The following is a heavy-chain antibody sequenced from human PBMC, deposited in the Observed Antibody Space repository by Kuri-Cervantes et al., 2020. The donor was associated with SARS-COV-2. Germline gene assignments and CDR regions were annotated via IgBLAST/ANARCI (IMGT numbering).Heavy chain of an antibody. D-gene: IGHD2-8*01. J-gene: IGHJ4*02. CDR1: GGSINDYY. CDR3: ARSGLMVSAMEFDY. CDR2: IYYSGST. V-gene: IGHV4-59*01. Sequence: SETLSLTCTVSGGSINDYYWGWIRQPPGKGLEWVGYIYYSGSTNYNPSFKSRVTISVDTSKNQFSLKLSSVTAAETAVYYCARSGLMVSAMEFDYWGQGTLVTVSS.